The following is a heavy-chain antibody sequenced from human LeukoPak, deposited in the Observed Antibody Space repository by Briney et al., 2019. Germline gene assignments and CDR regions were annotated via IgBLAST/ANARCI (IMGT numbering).Heavy chain of an antibody. CDR1: GFAFSINY. Sequence: GGSLRLSCAASGFAFSINYMNWIRQSPEKGLEWVSIIHNDGSTYYADSVKGRFTVSRDNSKNTVFLQMDSLRVDDTGIYYCARGFLQLTPYYFDYWGQGALVTVSS. D-gene: IGHD1-1*01. J-gene: IGHJ4*02. CDR2: IHNDGST. CDR3: ARGFLQLTPYYFDY. V-gene: IGHV3-66*01.